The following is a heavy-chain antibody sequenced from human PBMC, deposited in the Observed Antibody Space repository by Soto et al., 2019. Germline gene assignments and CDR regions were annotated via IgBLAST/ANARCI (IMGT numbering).Heavy chain of an antibody. J-gene: IGHJ4*02. CDR3: AKDPGVVAIHYFDY. CDR2: IGSTGVST. V-gene: IGHV3-23*01. D-gene: IGHD5-12*01. CDR1: GFIFSSYA. Sequence: EVQVLESGGGLVQPGGSLRLSCAASGFIFSSYAMNWVRQAPGKGLEWVSGIGSTGVSTYYADSVKGRFTISRDNSKNMRYLHMESLRAEDTAVYDCAKDPGVVAIHYFDYWGQGTLVTVSS.